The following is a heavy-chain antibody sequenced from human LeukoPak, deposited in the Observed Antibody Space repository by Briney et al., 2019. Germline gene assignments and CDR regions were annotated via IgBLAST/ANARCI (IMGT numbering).Heavy chain of an antibody. CDR2: IIPIFGTA. CDR3: ARPNRGSGYDGAFDI. D-gene: IGHD5-12*01. V-gene: IGHV1-69*05. Sequence: SVKVSXKASGGTFSSYAISWVRQAPGQGLEWMGRIIPIFGTANYAQKFQGRVTITTDESTSTAYMELSSLRSEDTAVYYCARPNRGSGYDGAFDIWGQGTMVTVSS. CDR1: GGTFSSYA. J-gene: IGHJ3*02.